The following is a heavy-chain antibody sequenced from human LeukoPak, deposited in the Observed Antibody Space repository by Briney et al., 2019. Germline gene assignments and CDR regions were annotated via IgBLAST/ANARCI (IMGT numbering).Heavy chain of an antibody. V-gene: IGHV3-30*02. Sequence: GSLRLSCSASGFTFSRYGIHWVRQAPGKGLEWVAFIRDDATNEYYADSVKGRFTVSRDNSKSTMYLQMNSLRAEDTAVYYCAKTTSSGLRSYYYMDVWGKGTTVTISS. D-gene: IGHD3-22*01. J-gene: IGHJ6*03. CDR2: IRDDATNE. CDR3: AKTTSSGLRSYYYMDV. CDR1: GFTFSRYG.